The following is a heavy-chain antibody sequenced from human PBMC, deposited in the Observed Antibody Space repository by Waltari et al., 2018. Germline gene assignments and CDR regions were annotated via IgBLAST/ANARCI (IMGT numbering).Heavy chain of an antibody. D-gene: IGHD6-13*01. J-gene: IGHJ6*02. V-gene: IGHV3-66*02. Sequence: EVQLVESGGGLVQPGGSLRLSCAASGLTVSSNYMSWVRQAPGTGREWVSVIYGGGSTYYAASVKGRFTISRDNSKNTLYLQMNSLRGEDTAVYYCARDRGESSSWFHYYYYGMDVWGQGTTVTVSS. CDR2: IYGGGST. CDR1: GLTVSSNY. CDR3: ARDRGESSSWFHYYYYGMDV.